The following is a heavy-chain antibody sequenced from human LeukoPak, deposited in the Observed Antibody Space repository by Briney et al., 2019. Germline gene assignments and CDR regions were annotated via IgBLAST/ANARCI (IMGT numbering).Heavy chain of an antibody. CDR2: INPNSGGT. D-gene: IGHD5-12*01. Sequence: ASVKVSCKASGYTFTGYYMHWVRQAPGQGLEWMGWINPNSGGTNYAQKFQGRVTMTRDTSISTAYMELSRLRSDDTAVYYCARGVGYSGYDSGYPFVYWGQGTLVTVSS. CDR3: ARGVGYSGYDSGYPFVY. V-gene: IGHV1-2*02. J-gene: IGHJ4*02. CDR1: GYTFTGYY.